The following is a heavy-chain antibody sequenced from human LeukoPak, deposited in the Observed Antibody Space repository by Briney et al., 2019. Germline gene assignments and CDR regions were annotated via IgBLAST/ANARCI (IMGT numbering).Heavy chain of an antibody. Sequence: ASVKVSFQASGYTFTNYYIPWVRQAPGQGLEWMGIINPSSGSTTYAQKFQGRVTMTRDTSTSTVIMELSSLRSEDTAVFFCARENSGGWYCFDHWGQGTLVTVSS. CDR1: GYTFTNYY. V-gene: IGHV1-46*01. CDR2: INPSSGST. J-gene: IGHJ4*02. D-gene: IGHD2-15*01. CDR3: ARENSGGWYCFDH.